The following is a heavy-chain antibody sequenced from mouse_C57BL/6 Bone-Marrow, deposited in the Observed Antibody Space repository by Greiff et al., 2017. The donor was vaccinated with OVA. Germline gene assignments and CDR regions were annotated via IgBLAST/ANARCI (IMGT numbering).Heavy chain of an antibody. CDR2: IYPRSGNT. V-gene: IGHV1-81*01. Sequence: VQLQQSGAELARPGASVKLSCKASGYTFTSYGISWVKQRTGQGLEWIGEIYPRSGNTYYNEKFKGKATLTADKSSSTAYMELRSLTSEDSAVYFCARGRQLRLDRFAYWGQGTLVTVSA. J-gene: IGHJ3*01. D-gene: IGHD3-2*02. CDR1: GYTFTSYG. CDR3: ARGRQLRLDRFAY.